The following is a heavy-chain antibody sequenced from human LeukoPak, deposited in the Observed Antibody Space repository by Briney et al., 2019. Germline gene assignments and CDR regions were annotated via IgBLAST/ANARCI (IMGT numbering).Heavy chain of an antibody. D-gene: IGHD2-15*01. CDR2: IYGDDST. CDR1: GFTVSSDY. V-gene: IGHV3-66*01. CDR3: ARCCRDAGDY. J-gene: IGHJ4*02. Sequence: PGGSLRLSCAASGFTVSSDYMSWVRQAPGKGLEWVSVIYGDDSTYYADSVKGRFTISRDNSKSTLYLQMNSLRVEDTAVYYCARCCRDAGDYLGQGTLVTVSS.